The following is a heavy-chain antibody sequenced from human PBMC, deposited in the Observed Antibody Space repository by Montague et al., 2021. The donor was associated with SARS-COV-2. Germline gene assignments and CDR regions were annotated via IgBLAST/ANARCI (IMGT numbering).Heavy chain of an antibody. CDR3: ARTRAYYYDSSGYSHCFDY. CDR2: XDWDDDD. V-gene: IGHV2-70*11. Sequence: PALVKPTQSLTLTCTFSGFSLTTNGMCVSWIRQPPGKALEWLARXDWDDDDYYSTSLKTRLTISKDTSKNQVVLTMTNMDPVDTATYYCARTRAYYYDSSGYSHCFDYWGQGTPVTVSS. J-gene: IGHJ4*02. CDR1: GFSLTTNGMC. D-gene: IGHD3-22*01.